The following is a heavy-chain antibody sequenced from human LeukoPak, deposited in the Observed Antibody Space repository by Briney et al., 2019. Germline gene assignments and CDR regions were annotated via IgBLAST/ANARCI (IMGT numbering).Heavy chain of an antibody. Sequence: SENLSLTCTVSGGSISSGSYYWRWIRQPAGKGLEWIAHIYTSGSTNYNPSLKSRVTISVDTSKTQFSLKLSSVTAADTAVYYCARDSTTTVTIFDYWGQGTLVTVSS. CDR3: ARDSTTTVTIFDY. D-gene: IGHD4-17*01. CDR2: IYTSGST. V-gene: IGHV4-61*09. J-gene: IGHJ4*02. CDR1: GGSISSGSYY.